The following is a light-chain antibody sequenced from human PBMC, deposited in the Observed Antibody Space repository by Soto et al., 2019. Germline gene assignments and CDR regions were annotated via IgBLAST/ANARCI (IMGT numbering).Light chain of an antibody. CDR3: CSYAGSSSYV. Sequence: QSVLTQPASVSGSPGQSITISCTGTSSDVGSYNLVSWYQQHPGKAPKLMIYEGSKRPSGVSNRFSGSKSGNTASLTISGLHAEDEADSYCCSYAGSSSYVSGPGTKVTVL. J-gene: IGLJ1*01. CDR2: EGS. CDR1: SSDVGSYNL. V-gene: IGLV2-23*01.